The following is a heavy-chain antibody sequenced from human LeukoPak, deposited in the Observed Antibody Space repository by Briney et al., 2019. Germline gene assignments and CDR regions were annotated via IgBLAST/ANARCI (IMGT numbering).Heavy chain of an antibody. J-gene: IGHJ4*02. Sequence: SSQTLSLTCAVSGASINVGGYFWNWIRQHPTKGLEWIGYIYNGGSTYYNPSLGSRLSMTADTSAQQFSLILSSVTDADTAVYYCARASYYARFDFWGRGTLVIVSS. D-gene: IGHD2-2*01. V-gene: IGHV4-31*11. CDR2: IYNGGST. CDR1: GASINVGGYF. CDR3: ARASYYARFDF.